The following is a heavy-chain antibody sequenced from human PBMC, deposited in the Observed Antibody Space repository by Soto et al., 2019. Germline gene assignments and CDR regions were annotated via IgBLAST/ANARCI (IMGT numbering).Heavy chain of an antibody. D-gene: IGHD2-2*01. Sequence: GGSLRLSCAASGFTSSSYGMSWFRQAPGKGLEWVGFIRSKAYGGTTEYAASVKGRFTISRDDSKSIAYLQMNSLKAEDTAVYYCTRGPIVVVPAAAPYWGQGTLVTVSS. J-gene: IGHJ4*02. V-gene: IGHV3-49*03. CDR2: IRSKAYGGTT. CDR3: TRGPIVVVPAAAPY. CDR1: GFTSSSYG.